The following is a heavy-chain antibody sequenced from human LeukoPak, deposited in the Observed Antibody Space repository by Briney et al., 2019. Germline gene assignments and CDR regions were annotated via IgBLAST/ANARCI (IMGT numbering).Heavy chain of an antibody. D-gene: IGHD2-15*01. J-gene: IGHJ3*02. CDR1: GYTFTSYG. CDR2: ISAYNGNT. CDR3: ARAVGVAGWAFDI. Sequence: GASVKVSCKASGYTFTSYGISWVRQAPGQGLEWMGWISAYNGNTNYAQKLQGRVTMTTDTSTSTAYMELRSLRSDDTAVYGYARAVGVAGWAFDIWAEKTMVTVSS. V-gene: IGHV1-18*01.